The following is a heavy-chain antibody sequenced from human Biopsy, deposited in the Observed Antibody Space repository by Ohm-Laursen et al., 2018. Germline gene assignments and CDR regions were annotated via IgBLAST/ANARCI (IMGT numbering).Heavy chain of an antibody. Sequence: GASVKVSCKAFGYTFITYYVNWVRQAPGQGLEWMGWINPNGGDTNYAQKFQGRVTMTTDTSVSTAYMELSRLTFDDTAVYYCARASMIRGVMDVDYWGQGTLVIVSS. V-gene: IGHV1-2*02. CDR2: INPNGGDT. CDR1: GYTFITYY. CDR3: ARASMIRGVMDVDY. J-gene: IGHJ4*02. D-gene: IGHD3-10*01.